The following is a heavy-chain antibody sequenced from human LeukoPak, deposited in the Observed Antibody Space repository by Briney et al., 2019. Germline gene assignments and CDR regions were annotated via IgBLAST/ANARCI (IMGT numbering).Heavy chain of an antibody. J-gene: IGHJ4*02. CDR1: GFTFSSYS. CDR3: VRDDSSGYYRDVSDY. D-gene: IGHD3-22*01. CDR2: ISSSSYI. V-gene: IGHV3-21*01. Sequence: GGSLRLSCAASGFTFSSYSMNWVRQAPGKGLEWVSSISSSSYIYYADSVKGRFTISRDNAKNSLYLQMNSLRAEDTAVYYCVRDDSSGYYRDVSDYWGQGTLVTVSS.